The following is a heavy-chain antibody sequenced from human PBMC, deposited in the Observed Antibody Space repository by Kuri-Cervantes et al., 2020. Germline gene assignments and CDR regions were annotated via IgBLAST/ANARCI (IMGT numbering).Heavy chain of an antibody. D-gene: IGHD3-16*02. CDR2: IIPIFGTA. Sequence: SVKVSCKASGGTFSSYAISWVRQAPGQGLEWMGGIIPIFGTANYAQKFQGRVTITADKSTSTAYMELSSLRSEDTAVYYCARDIRKYYDYIWGSYRPDAFDIWGQGTMVTVS. V-gene: IGHV1-69*06. CDR3: ARDIRKYYDYIWGSYRPDAFDI. CDR1: GGTFSSYA. J-gene: IGHJ3*02.